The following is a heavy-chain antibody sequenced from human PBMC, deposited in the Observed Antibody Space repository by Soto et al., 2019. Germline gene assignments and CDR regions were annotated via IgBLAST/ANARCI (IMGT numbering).Heavy chain of an antibody. V-gene: IGHV3-21*01. D-gene: IGHD3-22*01. J-gene: IGHJ6*02. CDR1: GFTFSRNT. CDR2: ITSSGSYV. CDR3: ARDPNDSSAYYHHYYYGMDV. Sequence: EVQSVESGGGLVKPGGSLRLSCVTSGFTFSRNTMNWVRQAPGKGLEWVASITSSGSYVYYADSVKGRFSASRDNAKNSLSLQMDSLRSEDTAVYYCARDPNDSSAYYHHYYYGMDVWGQGTTVTVSS.